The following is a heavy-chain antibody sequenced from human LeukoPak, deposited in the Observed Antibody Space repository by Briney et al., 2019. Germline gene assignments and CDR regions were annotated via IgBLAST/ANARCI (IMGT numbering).Heavy chain of an antibody. CDR1: GFTFSSHG. D-gene: IGHD2-2*02. CDR3: AKDELGYCSSTSCYKGWFDP. V-gene: IGHV3-66*01. J-gene: IGHJ5*02. CDR2: IYSGGST. Sequence: GGSLRLSCAASGFTFSSHGMHWVRQAPGKGLEWVSVIYSGGSTYYADSVKGRFTISRDNSKNTLYLQMNSLRAEDTAVYYCAKDELGYCSSTSCYKGWFDPWGQGTLVTVSS.